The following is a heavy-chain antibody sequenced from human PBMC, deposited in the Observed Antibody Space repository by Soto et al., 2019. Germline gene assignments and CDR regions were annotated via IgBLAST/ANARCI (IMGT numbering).Heavy chain of an antibody. V-gene: IGHV2-5*02. CDR2: IYWDDDE. CDR3: ANSPRGYIYHFDY. J-gene: IGHJ4*02. Sequence: QITLKESGPTLVKPTQTLTLTCTFSGFSLTTRGVGVGWILQPPGKALEWLALIYWDDDEGYSPSLKSSLTSSKDTSKNQGVLTRTTLHPLDTATYSCANSPRGYIYHFDYWGQGTLVTVSS. CDR1: GFSLTTRGVG. D-gene: IGHD3-22*01.